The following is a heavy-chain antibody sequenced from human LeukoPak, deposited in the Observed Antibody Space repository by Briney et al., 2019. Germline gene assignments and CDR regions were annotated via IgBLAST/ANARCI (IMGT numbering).Heavy chain of an antibody. Sequence: ASVKVSCKASGYTFTSYDINWVRQATGQGLEWMGWMNPNSGNTGYAQKFQGRVTITRNTSISTAYMELSSLRSEDTAVYYCARGHEWELWGCYYYMDVWGKGTTVTVSS. J-gene: IGHJ6*03. V-gene: IGHV1-8*03. CDR3: ARGHEWELWGCYYYMDV. CDR2: MNPNSGNT. D-gene: IGHD4-23*01. CDR1: GYTFTSYD.